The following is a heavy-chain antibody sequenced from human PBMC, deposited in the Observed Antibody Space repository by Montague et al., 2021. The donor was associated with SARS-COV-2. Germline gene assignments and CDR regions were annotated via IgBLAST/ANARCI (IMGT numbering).Heavy chain of an antibody. J-gene: IGHJ6*02. CDR2: INHSGST. V-gene: IGHV4-34*01. D-gene: IGHD2-2*01. Sequence: SETLSLTCAVYGGSFSGYYWSWIRQPPEKGLEWIGEINHSGSTNYNPSLKSRDTISVDTSKNQFSLKLSSVTAADTAVYYCTREGYQVLWSDYYYYGMDVWGQGTTVTVSS. CDR1: GGSFSGYY. CDR3: TREGYQVLWSDYYYYGMDV.